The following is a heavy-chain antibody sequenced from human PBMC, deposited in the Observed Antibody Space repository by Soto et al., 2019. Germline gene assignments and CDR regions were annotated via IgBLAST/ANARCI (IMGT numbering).Heavy chain of an antibody. Sequence: GESLKISCKGSGYSFTSYWIGWVRQMPGKGLEWMGIIYPGDSDTRDSPSFQGQVTISADKSISTAYLQWSSLKASDTAMYYCARRYCSGGSCFYDRGYFDYWGQGTLVTVSS. V-gene: IGHV5-51*01. CDR3: ARRYCSGGSCFYDRGYFDY. J-gene: IGHJ4*02. D-gene: IGHD2-15*01. CDR2: IYPGDSDT. CDR1: GYSFTSYW.